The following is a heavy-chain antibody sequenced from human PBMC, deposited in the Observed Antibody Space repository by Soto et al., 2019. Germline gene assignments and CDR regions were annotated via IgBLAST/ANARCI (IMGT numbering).Heavy chain of an antibody. J-gene: IGHJ4*02. CDR1: GFTFSKPG. CDR3: TTSPGYFDY. CDR2: FKSKTDGGTT. Sequence: XVSLRLSCAASGFTFSKPGLSWVRQTPGKGLEWVGRFKSKTDGGTTDYAAPVKGRFTISRDDSKNMLYLQMNSLRAEDTAVYYCTTSPGYFDYWGQGTLGTVSS. V-gene: IGHV3-15*01.